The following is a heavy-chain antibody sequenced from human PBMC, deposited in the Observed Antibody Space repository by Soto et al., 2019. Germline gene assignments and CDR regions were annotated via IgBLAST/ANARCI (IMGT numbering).Heavy chain of an antibody. D-gene: IGHD1-7*01. CDR1: GFTFSSYA. Sequence: EVQLLESGGGLVQRGGSLRLSCAASGFTFSSYAMTWVRQAPGKGLEWVSGISGSGGSKYYADSVKGHFTISRDNSKNMVYLQMNSRRAEDTAVDYCATEDFNWNYVRFFDYWGQGTLVTVAS. CDR3: ATEDFNWNYVRFFDY. CDR2: ISGSGGSK. J-gene: IGHJ4*02. V-gene: IGHV3-23*01.